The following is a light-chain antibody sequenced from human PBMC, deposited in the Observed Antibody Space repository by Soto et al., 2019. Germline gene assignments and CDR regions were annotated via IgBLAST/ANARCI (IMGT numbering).Light chain of an antibody. CDR3: QQYDIYWT. Sequence: DIQMTQSPSTLSASVGDRVTITCRASQSISTWLAWYQQKPGKAPKLLIYRASSLESGVPSRFSGSGSGTEFTLTISSLQPDDLATYYCQQYDIYWTFGQGTNVEIK. CDR1: QSISTW. V-gene: IGKV1-5*03. J-gene: IGKJ1*01. CDR2: RAS.